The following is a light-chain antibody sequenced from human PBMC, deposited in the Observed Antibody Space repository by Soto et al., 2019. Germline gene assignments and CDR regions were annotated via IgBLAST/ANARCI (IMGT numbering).Light chain of an antibody. Sequence: DTQMTQSPSTLSAPVGDRVTITCRSSQSISSWLAWYQQKPGKAPKLLIYDASRLESGAPSRFSGRRSGTEFTLTISSLQPDDFATYYCQQYNSYSPLTFGGGTKVDIK. CDR2: DAS. V-gene: IGKV1-5*01. CDR1: QSISSW. J-gene: IGKJ4*01. CDR3: QQYNSYSPLT.